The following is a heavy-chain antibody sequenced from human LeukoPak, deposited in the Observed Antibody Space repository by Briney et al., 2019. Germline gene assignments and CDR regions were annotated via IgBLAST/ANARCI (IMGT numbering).Heavy chain of an antibody. D-gene: IGHD3-22*01. CDR2: IYYSGST. CDR3: ARITYYYDSSGYYSAFDY. J-gene: IGHJ4*02. Sequence: PSETLSLTCTVSGASISSYYWSWIRQPPGKGLEWIGYIYYSGSTNYNPSLKSRVTISVDTSKNQFSLKLSSVTAADTAVYYCARITYYYDSSGYYSAFDYWGQGTLVTVSS. V-gene: IGHV4-59*01. CDR1: GASISSYY.